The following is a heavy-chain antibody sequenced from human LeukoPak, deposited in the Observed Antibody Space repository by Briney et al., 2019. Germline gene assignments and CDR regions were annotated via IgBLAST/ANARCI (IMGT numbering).Heavy chain of an antibody. D-gene: IGHD6-19*01. J-gene: IGHJ4*02. CDR2: IYHSGST. Sequence: SGTLSLTCAVSGGSFSSSNWWSWVRPPPGKGLEWIGEIYHSGSTNYNPSLKSRVTISVDKSKNQFSLKLSSVTAADTAVYYCAIPGIAVAGREDRPFDYWGQGTLVTVSS. V-gene: IGHV4-4*02. CDR3: AIPGIAVAGREDRPFDY. CDR1: GGSFSSSNW.